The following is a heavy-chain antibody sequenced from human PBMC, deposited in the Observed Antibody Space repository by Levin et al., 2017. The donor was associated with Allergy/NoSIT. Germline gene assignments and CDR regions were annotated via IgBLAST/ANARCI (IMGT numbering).Heavy chain of an antibody. CDR3: ARGLGYCSGGSCSRFDP. Sequence: ASVKVSCKASGYTFTSYDINWVRQATGQGLEWMGWMNPNSGNTGYAQKFQGRVTMTRNTSISTAYMELSSLRSEDTAVYYCARGLGYCSGGSCSRFDPWGQGTLVTVSS. D-gene: IGHD2-15*01. J-gene: IGHJ5*02. V-gene: IGHV1-8*01. CDR2: MNPNSGNT. CDR1: GYTFTSYD.